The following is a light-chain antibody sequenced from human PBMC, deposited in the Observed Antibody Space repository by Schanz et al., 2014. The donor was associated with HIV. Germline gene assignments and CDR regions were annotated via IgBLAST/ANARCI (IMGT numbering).Light chain of an antibody. V-gene: IGKV3-20*01. J-gene: IGKJ1*01. CDR3: QQYGSSPL. Sequence: EIVLTQSPATLSLSPGARATLSCRASQSVNTNYLAWYQQKPGQSPRLLIYDASNRATGIPDRFSGSGSGTDFTLTISSLEPEDFAVYYCQQYGSSPLFGQGTKVEIK. CDR2: DAS. CDR1: QSVNTNY.